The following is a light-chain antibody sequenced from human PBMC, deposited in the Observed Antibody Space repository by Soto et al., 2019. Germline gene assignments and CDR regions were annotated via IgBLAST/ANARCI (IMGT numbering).Light chain of an antibody. V-gene: IGKV1-17*03. CDR1: QGIGNY. CDR3: LQHNSSPRT. CDR2: GAS. Sequence: DIQMTQSPSSMSGSVGDRFTITCRASQGIGNYLAWFQQKPGKVPKRLIYGASNLQSGVPSRFSGSGSGTEFTLTISSLQPEDFVTYYCLQHNSSPRTFGQGTKVDIK. J-gene: IGKJ1*01.